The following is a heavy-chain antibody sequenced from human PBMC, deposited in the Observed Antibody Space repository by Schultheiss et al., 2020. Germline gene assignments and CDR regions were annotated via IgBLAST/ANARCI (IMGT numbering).Heavy chain of an antibody. V-gene: IGHV3-23*01. D-gene: IGHD3-10*01. CDR2: INISGGST. CDR1: GFTFTNYG. CDR3: AKDAHRWYELLLH. J-gene: IGHJ4*02. Sequence: GGSLRLSCAASGFTFTNYGMNWVRQAPGKGLEWVSGINISGGSTNYADSVKGRFTISRDNSKNTLYLQMNSLRAEDTAVYYCAKDAHRWYELLLHWGQGTLVTVSS.